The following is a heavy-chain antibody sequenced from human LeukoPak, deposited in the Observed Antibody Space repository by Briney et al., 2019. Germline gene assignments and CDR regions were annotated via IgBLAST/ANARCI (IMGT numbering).Heavy chain of an antibody. J-gene: IGHJ6*02. D-gene: IGHD1-26*01. CDR2: ISGGAGST. CDR3: AKYRTSPPCGLDV. Sequence: GGSLRLSCAASGFTFSTYAMKWVRQAPGKGLEWVSGISGGAGSTWYADSVKGRFTISRDNSKNTLYLQMNRLRVEDTATYYCAKYRTSPPCGLDVWGQGTTVTVSS. CDR1: GFTFSTYA. V-gene: IGHV3-23*01.